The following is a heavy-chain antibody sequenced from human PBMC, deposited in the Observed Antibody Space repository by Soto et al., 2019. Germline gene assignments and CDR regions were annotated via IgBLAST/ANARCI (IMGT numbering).Heavy chain of an antibody. CDR3: ATRPSPWDGFDI. V-gene: IGHV4-39*01. CDR2: IYYSGDT. Sequence: QLQLQESGPGLVKPSETLSLTCTVSGGSINSTFYYWGWIRQPPGKGLEWIASIYYSGDTYYNPSLGSRVTMSVETSNNQFSLKLRSVTASDTAVYYCATRPSPWDGFDIWGQGTMVTISS. J-gene: IGHJ3*02. CDR1: GGSINSTFYY. D-gene: IGHD6-6*01.